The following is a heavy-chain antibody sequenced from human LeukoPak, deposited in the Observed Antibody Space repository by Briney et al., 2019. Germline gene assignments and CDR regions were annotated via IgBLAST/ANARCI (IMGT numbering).Heavy chain of an antibody. J-gene: IGHJ6*03. CDR3: AITNWITIFGVVSSMSYYYMDV. V-gene: IGHV1-8*01. D-gene: IGHD3-3*01. Sequence: ASVKVSCKASGYTFTNYDINWVRQATGQGLEWMGWMNPNSGNTGYAQKFQGRVTITADKSTSTAYMELSSLRSEDTAVYYCAITNWITIFGVVSSMSYYYMDVWGKGTTVTVSS. CDR1: GYTFTNYD. CDR2: MNPNSGNT.